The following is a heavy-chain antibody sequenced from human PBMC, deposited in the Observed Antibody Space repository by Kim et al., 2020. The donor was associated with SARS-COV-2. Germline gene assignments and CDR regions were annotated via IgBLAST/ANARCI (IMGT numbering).Heavy chain of an antibody. CDR3: ARVASIAAAGWYYGMDV. J-gene: IGHJ6*02. Sequence: RGSLRLSCVVSGFTFSSYAMHWVRQAPGKGLEWVAVISYDDVTNKYYADSVKGRFTISRDNSENTLYLQMTSLRGEDTAVYYCARVASIAAAGWYYGMDVWGQGTTVTVSS. D-gene: IGHD6-13*01. V-gene: IGHV3-30*04. CDR1: GFTFSSYA. CDR2: ISYDDVTNK.